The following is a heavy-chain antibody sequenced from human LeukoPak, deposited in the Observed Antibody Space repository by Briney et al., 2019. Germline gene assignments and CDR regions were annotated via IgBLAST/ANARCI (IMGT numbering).Heavy chain of an antibody. V-gene: IGHV1-2*02. CDR2: INPNSGGT. J-gene: IGHJ4*02. CDR3: ARGSITSYLFYYDSSGYYQWFDY. CDR1: GYTFTSYG. Sequence: ASVKVSCKASGYTFTSYGISWVRQAPGQGLEWMGWINPNSGGTNYAQKFQGRVTMTRDTSISTAYMELSRLRSDDTAVYYCARGSITSYLFYYDSSGYYQWFDYWGQGTLVTVSS. D-gene: IGHD3-22*01.